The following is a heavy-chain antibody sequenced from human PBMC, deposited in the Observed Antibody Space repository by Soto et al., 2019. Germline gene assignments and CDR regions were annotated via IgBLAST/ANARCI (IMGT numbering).Heavy chain of an antibody. D-gene: IGHD3-22*01. V-gene: IGHV3-30-3*01. CDR2: ISDDGSNK. CDR1: GFTFSSYA. J-gene: IGHJ4*02. CDR3: ARNPYYSSGYYDY. Sequence: QVQLVESGGGVVQPGRSLRLSCAASGFTFSSYAMHWVRQAPGKGLEWVAVISDDGSNKYYADSVKGRFTISRDNSKNTLYLQMNILIAEDKAVYYCARNPYYSSGYYDYWGQGTMVTVSA.